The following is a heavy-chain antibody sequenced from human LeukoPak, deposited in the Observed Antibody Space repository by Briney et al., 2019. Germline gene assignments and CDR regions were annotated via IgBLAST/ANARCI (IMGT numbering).Heavy chain of an antibody. CDR1: GYTFTGYY. CDR2: INPNSGGT. J-gene: IGHJ4*02. CDR3: GRVRRYYDILSKPFDY. D-gene: IGHD3-9*01. Sequence: GASVKVSCKASGYTFTGYYMHWVRQAPGQGLEWMGWINPNSGGTNYAQKFQGRVTMTRDTSISTAYMELSRLRSDDTAVYYCGRVRRYYDILSKPFDYWGQGTLVTVSS. V-gene: IGHV1-2*02.